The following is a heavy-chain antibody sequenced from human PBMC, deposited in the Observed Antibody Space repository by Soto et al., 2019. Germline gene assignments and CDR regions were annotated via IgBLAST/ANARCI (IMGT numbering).Heavy chain of an antibody. D-gene: IGHD1-26*01. CDR2: ILPIFGTA. V-gene: IGHV1-69*12. CDR1: GGTFSSYA. J-gene: IGHJ4*02. CDR3: TSGSDNGNDY. Sequence: QVQLVQSGAEVKKPGSSVKVSCKASGGTFSSYAISWVRQAPGQGLEWMGGILPIFGTANYAQKYQGRVTITGDASPITAYMELSTLRSEDTAVYYCTSGSDNGNDYWCQGTLVTVSS.